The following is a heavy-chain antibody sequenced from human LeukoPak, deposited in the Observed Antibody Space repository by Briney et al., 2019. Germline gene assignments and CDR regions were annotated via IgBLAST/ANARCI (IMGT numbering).Heavy chain of an antibody. J-gene: IGHJ4*02. Sequence: PGGSLRLSCAASGFTFSSYAMSWVRQAPGKGLEWVSTISGSGDITYYEDSVKGRFTISRDNSKNTLYLQMNSLGAADTAVYYCAKPSADSSCIPCWGQGTLVTVSS. CDR3: AKPSADSSCIPC. CDR1: GFTFSSYA. V-gene: IGHV3-23*01. CDR2: ISGSGDIT. D-gene: IGHD3-22*01.